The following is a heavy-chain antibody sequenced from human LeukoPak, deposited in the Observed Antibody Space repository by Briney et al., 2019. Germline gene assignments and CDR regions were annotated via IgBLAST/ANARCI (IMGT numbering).Heavy chain of an antibody. Sequence: GGSLRLSCAASGCTFSSYSMNWVRQAPGKGLEWVSSISSSSSYIYYADSVKGRFTISRDNAKTSLYLQMNRLRAEDTAVDYCARFYGDYGSGYSGQGTLVSVSS. CDR3: ARFYGDYGSGY. V-gene: IGHV3-21*01. J-gene: IGHJ4*02. CDR1: GCTFSSYS. D-gene: IGHD4-17*01. CDR2: ISSSSSYI.